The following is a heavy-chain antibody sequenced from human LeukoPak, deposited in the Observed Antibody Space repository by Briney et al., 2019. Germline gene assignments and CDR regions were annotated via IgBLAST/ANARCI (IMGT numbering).Heavy chain of an antibody. J-gene: IGHJ3*02. CDR1: GFTFSSYW. D-gene: IGHD6-13*01. CDR2: IKQDGSEK. V-gene: IGHV3-7*01. CDR3: ARDRSSSWFDAFDI. Sequence: GGSLRLSCAASGFTFSSYWMSWVRQAPGKGLEWVANIKQDGSEKYYVDSVKGRFTISRDNAKNSLYLQMNSLRAEDTAVYYCARDRSSSWFDAFDIWGQGTMVTVSS.